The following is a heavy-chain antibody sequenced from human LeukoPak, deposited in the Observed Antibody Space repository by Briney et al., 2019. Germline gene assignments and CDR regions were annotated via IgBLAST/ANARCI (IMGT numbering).Heavy chain of an antibody. Sequence: AGGSLRLSCKGSGYSFTSYWIGLVRQMPGKGLEWMGIIYPGDSDARYSPSFQGQVTISADKSISTAYLQWSSLKASDTAMYYCARRGGGDAFDIWGQGTMVTVSS. V-gene: IGHV5-51*01. J-gene: IGHJ3*02. CDR3: ARRGGGDAFDI. CDR2: IYPGDSDA. CDR1: GYSFTSYW. D-gene: IGHD2-15*01.